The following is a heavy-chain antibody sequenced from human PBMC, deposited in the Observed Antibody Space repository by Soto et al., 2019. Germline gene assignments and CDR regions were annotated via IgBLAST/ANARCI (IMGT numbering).Heavy chain of an antibody. D-gene: IGHD5-18*01. J-gene: IGHJ4*02. CDR2: SNHVGNT. V-gene: IGHV4-34*01. CDR1: GGSFSGYY. CDR3: ARVLIAGVTTD. Sequence: QVQLQQWGAGLLKPSETLSLTCAVYGGSFSGYYWSWIRQPPGKGLEWIGESNHVGNTNYNPSLTSXXTXSXXPDKNQFSLRLTSVPAADTAVYYCARVLIAGVTTDWGQGTLVIVSS.